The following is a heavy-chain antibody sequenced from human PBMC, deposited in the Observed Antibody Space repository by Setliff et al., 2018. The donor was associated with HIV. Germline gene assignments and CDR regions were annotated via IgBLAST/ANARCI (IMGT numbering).Heavy chain of an antibody. D-gene: IGHD3-9*01. CDR1: GVSIATDGYY. CDR2: MYHSGST. V-gene: IGHV4-31*03. CDR3: AGGRYFRDIRDSRFDF. Sequence: LSLTCSVSGVSIATDGYYWSWIRHYPGKGLEWIGYMYHSGSTYYNASLASRLIMSLDPSKNQFSLKLNSMIAADTAMYYCAGGRYFRDIRDSRFDFWGQGMLVTVSS. J-gene: IGHJ4*02.